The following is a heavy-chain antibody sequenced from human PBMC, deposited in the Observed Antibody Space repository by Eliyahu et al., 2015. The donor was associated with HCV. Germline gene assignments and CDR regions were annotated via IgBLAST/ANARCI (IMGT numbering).Heavy chain of an antibody. V-gene: IGHV4-61*02. CDR2: IYPSGST. CDR3: ARFKLLRGLWDSSSSNYFDY. CDR1: GGSISXGSYX. D-gene: IGHD6-6*01. J-gene: IGHJ4*02. Sequence: QVQLQESGPGLVKPSQTLSLTCTVSGGSISXGSYXWSWIRQPAGKGLECVGRIYPSGSTNYNPSLKSRVTISVDTSKNQFSLKLSSVTAADTAVYYCARFKLLRGLWDSSSSNYFDYWGQGTLVTVSS.